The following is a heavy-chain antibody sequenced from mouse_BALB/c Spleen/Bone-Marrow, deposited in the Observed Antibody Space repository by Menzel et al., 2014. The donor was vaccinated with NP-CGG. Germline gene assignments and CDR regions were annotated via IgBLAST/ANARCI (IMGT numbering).Heavy chain of an antibody. J-gene: IGHJ3*01. CDR3: ARAAYYRYDEGAWFAY. V-gene: IGHV1-4*01. CDR1: GYTFTSYT. CDR2: INPSSGYT. D-gene: IGHD2-14*01. Sequence: VKLQESGAELARPVASVKMSCKASGYTFTSYTMHWVKRRPGQGLEWIGYINPSSGYTNYNQKFKDKATLTADKSSSTAYMQLSSLTSEDSAVYYCARAAYYRYDEGAWFAYWGQGTLVTVSA.